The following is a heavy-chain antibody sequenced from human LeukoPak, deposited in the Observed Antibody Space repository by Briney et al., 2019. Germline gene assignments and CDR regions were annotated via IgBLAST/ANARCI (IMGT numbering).Heavy chain of an antibody. D-gene: IGHD6-25*01. V-gene: IGHV3-48*03. CDR1: GFTFSNYE. J-gene: IGHJ4*02. CDR2: ISSSGNTI. CDR3: ARAALSGWIDY. Sequence: GGSLSLSCAASGFTFSNYEMNWVRQAPGKGLEWVSYISSSGNTIYYGDSVKGRFTISRDNAKNSLYLQMNSLRAEDTGVYYCARAALSGWIDYWGQGTLVTVSS.